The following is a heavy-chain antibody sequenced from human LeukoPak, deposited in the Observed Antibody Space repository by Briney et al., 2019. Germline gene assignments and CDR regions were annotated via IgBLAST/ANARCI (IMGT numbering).Heavy chain of an antibody. V-gene: IGHV3-48*03. Sequence: AGGSLRLSCAASGFTFSSYEMNWVRQAPGKGLEWVSYISSSGSTIYYADSVKGRFTISRDNAKNSLYLQMNSLRAEDTAVYYCARHVVALGFDYWGQGTLVTVSS. CDR2: ISSSGSTI. CDR3: ARHVVALGFDY. J-gene: IGHJ4*02. CDR1: GFTFSSYE. D-gene: IGHD3-22*01.